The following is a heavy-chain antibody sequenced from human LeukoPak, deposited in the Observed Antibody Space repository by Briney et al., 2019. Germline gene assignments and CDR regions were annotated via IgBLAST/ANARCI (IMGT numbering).Heavy chain of an antibody. CDR1: GFTFSTYW. V-gene: IGHV3-7*01. D-gene: IGHD3-22*01. Sequence: AGGSLRLSCAASGFTFSTYWMTWVRQAPAKGLEWVATINRDGSEKYYVDSVKGRFTISRDNAKNSLDLQMNSLRAEDTAVYYCARDRDYFDSSGYQHPGWFDPWGQGTLVTVSS. CDR2: INRDGSEK. J-gene: IGHJ5*02. CDR3: ARDRDYFDSSGYQHPGWFDP.